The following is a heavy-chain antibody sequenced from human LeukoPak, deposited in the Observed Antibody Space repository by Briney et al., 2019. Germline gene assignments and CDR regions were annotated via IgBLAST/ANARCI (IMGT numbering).Heavy chain of an antibody. CDR3: ARGKRITMVRGARRGWFDP. CDR2: INHSGST. D-gene: IGHD3-10*01. Sequence: PSETLSLTCAVYGGSFSGYYWSWIRQPPGKGLEWIGEINHSGSTNYNPSLKSRVTISVDTSKNQFSLKLSSVTAADTAVYYCARGKRITMVRGARRGWFDPWGQGTLVTVSS. J-gene: IGHJ5*02. V-gene: IGHV4-34*01. CDR1: GGSFSGYY.